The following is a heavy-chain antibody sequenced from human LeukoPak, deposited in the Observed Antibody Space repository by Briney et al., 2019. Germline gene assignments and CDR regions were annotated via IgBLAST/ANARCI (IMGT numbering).Heavy chain of an antibody. V-gene: IGHV3-7*03. CDR2: IKQDGSEK. CDR3: AKDLAPRIVGATTY. J-gene: IGHJ4*02. D-gene: IGHD1-26*01. CDR1: GFTFSSYW. Sequence: GGSLRLSCAASGFTFSSYWMNWVRQAPGKGLEWVANIKQDGSEKYYVDSVKGRFTISRDNSKNTLYLQMNSLRAEDTAVYYCAKDLAPRIVGATTYWGQGTLVTVSS.